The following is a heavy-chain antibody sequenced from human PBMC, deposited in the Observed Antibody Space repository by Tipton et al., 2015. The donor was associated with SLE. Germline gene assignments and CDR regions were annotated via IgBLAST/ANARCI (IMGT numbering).Heavy chain of an antibody. Sequence: SLRLSCAASGFTVSSNYMSWVRQAPGKGLEWVSVIYSGGSTYYADSVKGRFTISRDNSKNTLYLQMNSLRAEDTAVYYCARDRIAAAGQRGDDAFDIWGQGTMVTVSS. CDR1: GFTVSSNY. V-gene: IGHV3-53*01. D-gene: IGHD6-13*01. CDR3: ARDRIAAAGQRGDDAFDI. J-gene: IGHJ3*02. CDR2: IYSGGST.